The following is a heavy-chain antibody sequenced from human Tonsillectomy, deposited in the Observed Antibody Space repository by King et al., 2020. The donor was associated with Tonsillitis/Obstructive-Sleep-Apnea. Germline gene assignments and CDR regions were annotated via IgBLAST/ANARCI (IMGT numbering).Heavy chain of an antibody. CDR2: ISSDGSNK. Sequence: VQLVESGGGVVQPGRSLRLSCAASGFTFSSYGLHWVRQAPGKGLEWVALISSDGSNKYYPDSVKGRFTISRDNSKNTLYLQMNSLRVEDTAVYYCARARSWIPAGYWGQGTLVTVSS. CDR1: GFTFSSYG. CDR3: ARARSWIPAGY. D-gene: IGHD2-2*03. V-gene: IGHV3-30*04. J-gene: IGHJ4*02.